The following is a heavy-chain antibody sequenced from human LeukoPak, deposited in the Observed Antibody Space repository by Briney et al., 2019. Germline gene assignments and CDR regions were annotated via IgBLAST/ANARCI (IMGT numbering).Heavy chain of an antibody. V-gene: IGHV3-21*01. D-gene: IGHD1-26*01. J-gene: IGHJ3*01. CDR2: ISSGSSDI. CDR3: VRDKGGRSGAIYYDAFDV. CDR1: GFTFSSFS. Sequence: GGSLRLSCAASGFTFSSFSMNWVRQAPGKGLEWVSSISSGSSDIYYADSVKGRFTTSRDNAKNSLYLQMNSLRAEDTAVYYCVRDKGGRSGAIYYDAFDVWGQRTMVTVSS.